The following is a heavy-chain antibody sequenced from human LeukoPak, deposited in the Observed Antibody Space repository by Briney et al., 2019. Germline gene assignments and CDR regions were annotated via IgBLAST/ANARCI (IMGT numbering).Heavy chain of an antibody. J-gene: IGHJ4*02. CDR2: ISSSGSTI. Sequence: GGSLGLSCAASGFTFSSYEMNWVRQAPGKGLEWVSYISSSGSTIYYADSVKGRFTISRDNAKNSLYLQMNSLRAEDTAVYYCARNYYDSSGYYYKGDYWGQGTLVTVSS. CDR3: ARNYYDSSGYYYKGDY. CDR1: GFTFSSYE. D-gene: IGHD3-22*01. V-gene: IGHV3-48*03.